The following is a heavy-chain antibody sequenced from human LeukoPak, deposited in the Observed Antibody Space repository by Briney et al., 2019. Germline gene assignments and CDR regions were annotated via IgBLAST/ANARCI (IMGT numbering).Heavy chain of an antibody. CDR2: IWYDGSNK. D-gene: IGHD4-17*01. J-gene: IGHJ4*02. Sequence: GGSLRLSCAASGFTFSSYGMHWVRQAPGKGLEWVAVIWYDGSNKYYADSVKGRFTISRDNSKNTLYPQMNSLRAEDTAVYYCARERYTTVTWGCFDYWGQGTLVTVSS. V-gene: IGHV3-33*01. CDR1: GFTFSSYG. CDR3: ARERYTTVTWGCFDY.